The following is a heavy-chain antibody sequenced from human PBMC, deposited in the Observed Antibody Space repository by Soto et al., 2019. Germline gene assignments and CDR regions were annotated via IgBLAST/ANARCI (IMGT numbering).Heavy chain of an antibody. V-gene: IGHV4-59*01. Sequence: QVQLQESGPGLVKPSETLSLTCTVSGGSLNTYYWTWIRQPPGKGLEWIAYIYSSGSSNYNPSLKSRITISVDTSKNQFSLRLTSVTAEDTAFYYCARITRSPNSGYFDYWGQGVLVTVSS. CDR3: ARITRSPNSGYFDY. J-gene: IGHJ4*02. CDR2: IYSSGSS. D-gene: IGHD3-10*01. CDR1: GGSLNTYY.